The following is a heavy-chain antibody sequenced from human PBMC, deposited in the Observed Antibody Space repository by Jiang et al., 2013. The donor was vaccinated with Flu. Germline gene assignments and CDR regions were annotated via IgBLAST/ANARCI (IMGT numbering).Heavy chain of an antibody. CDR1: GFTFSSYG. CDR2: ISYDGSNK. Sequence: VQLVESGGGVVQPGRSLRLSCAASGFTFSSYGMHWVRQAPGKGLEWVAVISYDGSNKYYADSVKGRFTISRDNSKNTLYLQMNSLRAEDTAVYYCAKSTVTTLSPRKGTIDYWGQGTLVTVSS. J-gene: IGHJ4*02. V-gene: IGHV3-30*18. D-gene: IGHD4-17*01. CDR3: AKSTVTTLSPRKGTIDY.